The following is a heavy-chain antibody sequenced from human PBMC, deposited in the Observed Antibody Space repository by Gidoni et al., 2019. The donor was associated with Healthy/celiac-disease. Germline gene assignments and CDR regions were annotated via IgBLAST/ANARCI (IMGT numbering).Heavy chain of an antibody. Sequence: EVQLVESGGGLVQPGGSLRLSCSASGFTFSRYWMHWVRQAPGKGLGWVSRINSDGSSTSYADAVKGRFTISRDNAKNTLYLQMNSLRAEDTAVYYCARDLPADFYGDYVPLFDYWGQGTLVTVSS. CDR3: ARDLPADFYGDYVPLFDY. V-gene: IGHV3-74*01. CDR2: INSDGSST. J-gene: IGHJ4*02. D-gene: IGHD4-17*01. CDR1: GFTFSRYW.